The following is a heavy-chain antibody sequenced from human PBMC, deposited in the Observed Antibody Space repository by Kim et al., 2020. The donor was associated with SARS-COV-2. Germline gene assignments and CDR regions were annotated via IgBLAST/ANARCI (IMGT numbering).Heavy chain of an antibody. CDR2: ILESGGVSNDAT. CDR3: AKEMGMNNGYRVWSTFDY. Sequence: GGSLRLSCAASGFSFSNFAMSWVRQAPGKGLEWVSGILESGGVSNDATYYRESVKGRFTVFRDNSKNTLYLQMNSLRVEDTAKYFCAKEMGMNNGYRVWSTFDYWGQGSLVIVSS. D-gene: IGHD2-8*01. V-gene: IGHV3-23*01. CDR1: GFSFSNFA. J-gene: IGHJ4*02.